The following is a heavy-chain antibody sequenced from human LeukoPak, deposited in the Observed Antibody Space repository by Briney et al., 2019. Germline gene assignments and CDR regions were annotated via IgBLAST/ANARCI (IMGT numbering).Heavy chain of an antibody. CDR3: TRDIDYYGSGSYLADY. Sequence: GGSLRLSCTASGFTFGDYAMSWFRQAPGKGLEWVGFIRSKTYGGTTGYAAAVKGRFTISRDDSKSIAYLQMNSLKTEDTAVYYCTRDIDYYGSGSYLADYWGQGTLVTVSS. V-gene: IGHV3-49*03. J-gene: IGHJ4*02. CDR1: GFTFGDYA. CDR2: IRSKTYGGTT. D-gene: IGHD3-10*01.